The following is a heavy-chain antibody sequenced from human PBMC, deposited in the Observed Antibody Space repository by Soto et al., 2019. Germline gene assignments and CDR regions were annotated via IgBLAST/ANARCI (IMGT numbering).Heavy chain of an antibody. J-gene: IGHJ5*01. V-gene: IGHV1-3*01. D-gene: IGHD2-21*02. Sequence: ASVKVSCKASGYTFTSYGIHWVRQAPGQRLEWMGWINAANGDTKYSPKFQGRVTITRDTSASTAYMELSSLRSEDTAVYYCVRRHVSATGIDLFASRGQGTLVTVSA. CDR2: INAANGDT. CDR3: VRRHVSATGIDLFAS. CDR1: GYTFTSYG.